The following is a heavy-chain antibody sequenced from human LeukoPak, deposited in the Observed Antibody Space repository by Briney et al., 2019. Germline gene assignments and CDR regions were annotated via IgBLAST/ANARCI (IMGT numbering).Heavy chain of an antibody. Sequence: GGSLRLSCAASGFTFSRYAMRWVRQARGKGREWVSAISGSGGSTYYADSVKGRFTISRDNSKNTLYLQMNRLRAEDTAVYYCAKDFYDSSGYIHYFDYWGQGTLVTVSS. CDR1: GFTFSRYA. D-gene: IGHD3-22*01. CDR3: AKDFYDSSGYIHYFDY. J-gene: IGHJ4*02. CDR2: ISGSGGST. V-gene: IGHV3-23*01.